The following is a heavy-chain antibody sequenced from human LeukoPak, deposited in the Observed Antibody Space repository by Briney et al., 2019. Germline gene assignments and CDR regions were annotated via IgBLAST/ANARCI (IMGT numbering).Heavy chain of an antibody. CDR3: ATLSIVGASYFDY. J-gene: IGHJ4*02. CDR1: GFTFSSYS. CDR2: ISSSSSYI. V-gene: IGHV3-21*01. D-gene: IGHD1-26*01. Sequence: GGSLRLSCAASGFTFSSYSMNWVRQAPGKGLEWVSSISSSSSYIYYADSVKGRFTISRDNAKNSLYLQMNSLRAEDTAVYYCATLSIVGASYFDYWGQGILVTVSS.